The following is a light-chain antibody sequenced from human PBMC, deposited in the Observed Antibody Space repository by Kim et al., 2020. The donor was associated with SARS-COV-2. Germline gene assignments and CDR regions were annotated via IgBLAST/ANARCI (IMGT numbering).Light chain of an antibody. Sequence: SGWLNWYQQKPGKAPHLLIYRTSILQSEVPPRFSGSASGTDFTLTIDSLQPEDFPTYYCQQSYDFPRTFGQGTKVDIK. CDR3: QQSYDFPRT. J-gene: IGKJ1*01. CDR1: SGW. V-gene: IGKV1-39*01. CDR2: RTS.